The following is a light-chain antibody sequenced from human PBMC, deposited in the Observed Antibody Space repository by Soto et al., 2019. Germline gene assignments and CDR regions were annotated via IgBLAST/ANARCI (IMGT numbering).Light chain of an antibody. CDR2: GAS. J-gene: IGKJ1*01. CDR3: QHYNSYSGT. CDR1: QSISTY. V-gene: IGKV1-5*01. Sequence: DIQMTQSPSTLSASVGDRVTITCRASQSISTYLAWYQQKPGKAPQLLIYGASSLDRGVPSRCSGSGSGTEFTLTISSLQPDDFAAYFCQHYNSYSGTFGQGTTVEIK.